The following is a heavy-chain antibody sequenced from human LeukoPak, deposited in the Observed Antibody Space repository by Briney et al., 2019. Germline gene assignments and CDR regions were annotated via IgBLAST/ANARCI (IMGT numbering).Heavy chain of an antibody. J-gene: IGHJ5*02. CDR1: GFTFSSYA. V-gene: IGHV3-30-3*01. CDR3: ASSSA. Sequence: PGRSLRLSCAASGFTFSSYAMHWVRQAPGKGLEWVAVISYDGSNKYYADSVEGRFTISRDNSKNTLYLQMNSLRAEDTAVYYCASSSAWGQGTLVTVSS. CDR2: ISYDGSNK.